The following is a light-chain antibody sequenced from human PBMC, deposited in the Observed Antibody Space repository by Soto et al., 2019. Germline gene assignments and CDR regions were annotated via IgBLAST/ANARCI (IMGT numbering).Light chain of an antibody. J-gene: IGLJ2*01. Sequence: QSVLTQPPSASGSSGQTVSISCSGSSSNIGSNTVNWYQLVPGTDPTLLIYSNDQRPSAVPGRFSGSKSGTSASLTISGLQSEDEADYYCATWDDSLNNVLFGGGTKLTVL. CDR3: ATWDDSLNNVL. CDR2: SND. CDR1: SSNIGSNT. V-gene: IGLV1-44*01.